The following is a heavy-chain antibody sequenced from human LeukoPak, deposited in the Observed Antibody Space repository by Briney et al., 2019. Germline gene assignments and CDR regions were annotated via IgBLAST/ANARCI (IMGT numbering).Heavy chain of an antibody. Sequence: PGGSLRLSCAASGFTFSSYDMNWVRQAPGKGLEWVSSISSSSNYIHYADSVKGRFTISRDNAKNSLYLQMNNLRPEDTAVYYCARESLRAAPTYWGQGTLVTVSS. V-gene: IGHV3-21*04. CDR3: ARESLRAAPTY. CDR2: ISSSSNYI. D-gene: IGHD3-10*01. CDR1: GFTFSSYD. J-gene: IGHJ4*02.